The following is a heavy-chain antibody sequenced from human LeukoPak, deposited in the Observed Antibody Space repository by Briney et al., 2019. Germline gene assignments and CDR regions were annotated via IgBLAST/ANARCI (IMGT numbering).Heavy chain of an antibody. J-gene: IGHJ5*02. CDR1: GGSISGSRYY. CDR2: VNDGGSA. V-gene: IGHV4-39*07. Sequence: SETLSLTCSVSGGSISGSRYYWGWIRQPPAKGLEWVATVNDGGSALYNPSLRSRTTISVDTSKNQFSLRLTSVTAADTAVYYCAREPDAWGQGTLVTVSS. CDR3: AREPDA.